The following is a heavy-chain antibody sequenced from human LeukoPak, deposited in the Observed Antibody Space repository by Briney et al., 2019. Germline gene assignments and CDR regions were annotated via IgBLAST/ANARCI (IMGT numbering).Heavy chain of an antibody. V-gene: IGHV4-39*01. CDR3: ARGQDSSGWFGTLNY. J-gene: IGHJ4*02. D-gene: IGHD6-19*01. Sequence: SETLSLTCTVSGGSISSSSYYWGWIRQPPGKGLEWIGSIYYSGSTYYNPSLKSRVTISVDTSKNQFSLKLSSVTAADTAVYYCARGQDSSGWFGTLNYWGQGTLVTVSS. CDR1: GGSISSSSYY. CDR2: IYYSGST.